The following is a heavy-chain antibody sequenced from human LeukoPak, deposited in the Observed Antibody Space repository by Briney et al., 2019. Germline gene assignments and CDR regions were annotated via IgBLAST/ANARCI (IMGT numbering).Heavy chain of an antibody. Sequence: ASVKVSCEASGYTFTSYGISWVRQAPAQGLEWMGWISAYNGNTNYAQKLQGRVTMTTDTSTSTAYMELRSLRSDDTAVYYCARGDCTNGVCYRLHDYWGQGTLVTVSS. V-gene: IGHV1-18*01. D-gene: IGHD2-8*01. CDR2: ISAYNGNT. CDR1: GYTFTSYG. CDR3: ARGDCTNGVCYRLHDY. J-gene: IGHJ4*02.